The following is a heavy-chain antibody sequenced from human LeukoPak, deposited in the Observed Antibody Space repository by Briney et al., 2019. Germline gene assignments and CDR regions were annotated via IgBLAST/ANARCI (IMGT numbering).Heavy chain of an antibody. CDR2: ISAYNGNT. CDR1: GYTVTSYG. CDR3: ARHNVGVPAAIVGGFDY. J-gene: IGHJ4*02. Sequence: ASVKVSCKASGYTVTSYGISWVRQAPGQGLEWMGWISAYNGNTKYAQKLQGRVTMTTDTSTSTAYMELRSLRSDDTAVYYCARHNVGVPAAIVGGFDYWGQGTLVTVSS. V-gene: IGHV1-18*01. D-gene: IGHD2-2*02.